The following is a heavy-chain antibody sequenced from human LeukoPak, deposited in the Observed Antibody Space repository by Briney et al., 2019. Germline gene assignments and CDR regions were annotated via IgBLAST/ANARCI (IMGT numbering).Heavy chain of an antibody. V-gene: IGHV3-48*03. Sequence: GGSLRLSCAASGFTFSNNEMSWVRQAPGKGLEWVSYISSGGSTIYYADSVKGRFTISSDNAKNSLYLQMNSLRAEDTAVYYGGRGNLLRLEYFFDYWGQGTLVTVSS. CDR1: GFTFSNNE. J-gene: IGHJ4*02. CDR3: GRGNLLRLEYFFDY. D-gene: IGHD2-21*01. CDR2: ISSGGSTI.